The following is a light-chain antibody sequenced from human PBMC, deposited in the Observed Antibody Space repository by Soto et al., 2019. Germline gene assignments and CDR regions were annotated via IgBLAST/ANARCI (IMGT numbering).Light chain of an antibody. V-gene: IGLV2-14*01. J-gene: IGLJ1*01. CDR2: DVS. CDR3: SSYVTCSTYV. CDR1: TSDVGTYNY. Sequence: QSALTQPASVSGSPGQSITISCTGTTSDVGTYNYVSWYQQHPGKAPNLMIYDVSNRPSGVSNRFSGSKSGNTASLTISGLQAEDEADYYCSSYVTCSTYVFGTGTKLTVL.